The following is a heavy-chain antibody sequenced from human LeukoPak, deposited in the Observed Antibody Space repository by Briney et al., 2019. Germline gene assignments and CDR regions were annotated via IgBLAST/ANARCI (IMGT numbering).Heavy chain of an antibody. CDR3: ARATEGLDY. Sequence: GRSLRLSCAASGFTFSSYDIHWVRQAPGKGLEWVAVISSDGSNKYYADSVKGRFTISRDNSKNTLYLQMNSLRVEDTAVYYCARATEGLDYWGQGTLVTVSS. V-gene: IGHV3-30*03. CDR1: GFTFSSYD. CDR2: ISSDGSNK. J-gene: IGHJ4*02.